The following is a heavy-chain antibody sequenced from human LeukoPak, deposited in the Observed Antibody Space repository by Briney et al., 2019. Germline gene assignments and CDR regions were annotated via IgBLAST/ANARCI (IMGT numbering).Heavy chain of an antibody. Sequence: GASVKVSCKASGYTFTSYGISWVRQAPGQGLEWMGWISAYNGNTNYAQKLQGRVTMTTDTSTSTAYMELRSLRSDDTAVYYCARGGLLRYFDWLLPYGSFDYWGQGTLVTVSS. CDR1: GYTFTSYG. CDR3: ARGGLLRYFDWLLPYGSFDY. J-gene: IGHJ4*02. V-gene: IGHV1-18*01. CDR2: ISAYNGNT. D-gene: IGHD3-9*01.